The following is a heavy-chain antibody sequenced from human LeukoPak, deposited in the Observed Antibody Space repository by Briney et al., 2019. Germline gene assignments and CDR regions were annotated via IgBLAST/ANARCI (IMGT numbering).Heavy chain of an antibody. CDR3: ARDQSSPYVS. J-gene: IGHJ4*02. Sequence: PWGSLRLSCAASGFTFSSYSMNWVRQAPGKGLEWVSSISTSSSSMYYADSVKGRFTISRDNAKNSLYLQMNSLRAEDTAVYFCARDQSSPYVSWGQGTLVTVSS. CDR1: GFTFSSYS. CDR2: ISTSSSSM. V-gene: IGHV3-21*01. D-gene: IGHD3-16*01.